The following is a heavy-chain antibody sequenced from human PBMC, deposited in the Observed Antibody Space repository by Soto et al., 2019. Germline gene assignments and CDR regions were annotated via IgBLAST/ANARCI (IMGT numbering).Heavy chain of an antibody. CDR1: GGCISSYY. D-gene: IGHD3-10*01. Sequence: PSETVSLTCTVSGGCISSYYWSWFRQSPGKRMEWIGYVHHSWGSSYNPSLQSRVAISLDTSKSQFSLKVTSVTATDTAVYYCARQGFGPLHGLVDVWGQGTTVTVSS. V-gene: IGHV4-59*08. CDR2: VHHSWGS. J-gene: IGHJ6*02. CDR3: ARQGFGPLHGLVDV.